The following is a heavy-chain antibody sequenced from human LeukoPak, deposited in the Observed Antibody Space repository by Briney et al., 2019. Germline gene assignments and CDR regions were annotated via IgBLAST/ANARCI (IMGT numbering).Heavy chain of an antibody. CDR1: GGSITFYY. V-gene: IGHV4-59*01. D-gene: IGHD1-14*01. J-gene: IGHJ5*02. CDR3: AKGGPEASAGLSWFDP. Sequence: SETLSLTCTVSGGSITFYYWHWMRQPPGKGLEWLGHTFYSGNVKYIPSLESRVTISVDRSKNQISLNLNSVTAADTAVYYCAKGGPEASAGLSWFDPWGQGTLVTVSS. CDR2: TFYSGNV.